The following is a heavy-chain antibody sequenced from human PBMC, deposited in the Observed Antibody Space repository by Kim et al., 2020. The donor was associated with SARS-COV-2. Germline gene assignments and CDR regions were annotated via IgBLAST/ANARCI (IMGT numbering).Heavy chain of an antibody. D-gene: IGHD1-26*01. J-gene: IGHJ4*02. V-gene: IGHV3-23*01. CDR3: AKAEYSGSYYPDY. CDR2: ISGSGGRT. Sequence: GGSLRLSCAASRFTFSSYAMIWVRQAPGKGLEWVSVISGSGGRTYYADSVKGRFTISRDNSKNTLYLQMNSLRAEDTASYYCAKAEYSGSYYPDYWGQGTLVTVSS. CDR1: RFTFSSYA.